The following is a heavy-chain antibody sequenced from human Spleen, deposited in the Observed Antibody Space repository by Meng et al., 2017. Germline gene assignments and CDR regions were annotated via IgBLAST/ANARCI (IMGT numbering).Heavy chain of an antibody. J-gene: IGHJ3*02. D-gene: IGHD4-17*01. CDR2: IYYSGSN. Sequence: SETLSLTCTVSGGSISSYYLSCNRPPPGKVLGWTGYIYYSGSNNYHPSLKRRVTISIDTSQNQFSLKLSSVSAADTAVYYCARGSGYGCPNYPFDIWGQGTLVTVSS. V-gene: IGHV4-59*01. CDR3: ARGSGYGCPNYPFDI. CDR1: GGSISSYY.